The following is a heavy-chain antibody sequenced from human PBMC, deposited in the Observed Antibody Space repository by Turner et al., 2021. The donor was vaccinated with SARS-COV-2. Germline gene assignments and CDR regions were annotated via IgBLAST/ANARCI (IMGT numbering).Heavy chain of an antibody. V-gene: IGHV1-24*01. CDR1: GYTLIELS. CDR3: ATAPGMTTTGWFDP. J-gene: IGHJ5*02. Sequence: QVQLVQSGAEVKKPGASVKVSFKVSGYTLIELSMHWVRQAPGKGLEWMGGFDPEDGETIYAQKFQGRVTMTEDTSTDTAYMELSILRSDDTAVYYCATAPGMTTTGWFDPWGQGTLVTVSS. CDR2: FDPEDGET. D-gene: IGHD4-4*01.